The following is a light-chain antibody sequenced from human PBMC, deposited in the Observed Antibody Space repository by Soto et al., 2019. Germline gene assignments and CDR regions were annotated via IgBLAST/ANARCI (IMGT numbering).Light chain of an antibody. V-gene: IGKV1-39*01. CDR3: QQSFSIPLT. CDR1: QRISKY. Sequence: DIQMTQSPSSVSSSVVDRFTITCRASQRISKYLNWYQQKPGKAPKLLIYGASSLQSGVPSRFSGSGSGTEFALTISSLQREDFATYFCQQSFSIPLTFGGGAKVDIK. J-gene: IGKJ4*01. CDR2: GAS.